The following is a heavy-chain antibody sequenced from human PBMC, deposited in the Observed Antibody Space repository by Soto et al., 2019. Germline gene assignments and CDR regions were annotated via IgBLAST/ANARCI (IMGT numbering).Heavy chain of an antibody. D-gene: IGHD4-17*01. CDR3: ARDFNGYLDY. V-gene: IGHV3-33*01. CDR1: GLNFRSYG. CDR2: IWYDGSNK. J-gene: IGHJ4*02. Sequence: GGSQRLSSTASGLNFRSYGMHWVRQAPGKGLEWVTVIWYDGSNKYYADSVKGRFTISRDNSKNTLYLQMNSLRAEDTAVYYYARDFNGYLDYWGQGTLVTVSS.